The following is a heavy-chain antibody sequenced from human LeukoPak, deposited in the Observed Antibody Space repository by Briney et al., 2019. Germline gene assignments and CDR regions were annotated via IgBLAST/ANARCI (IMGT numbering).Heavy chain of an antibody. Sequence: SETLSLTCTVSGGSISSSSYYWGWIRQPPGQGLEWLGCIYYSGNTYYNPPLKSRFTISVDTSKNQSSLKLSSVTAADTAVYYCARHSVTVLLWFGESYFDYWGQGTLVTVSS. CDR1: GGSISSSSYY. J-gene: IGHJ4*02. V-gene: IGHV4-39*01. CDR3: ARHSVTVLLWFGESYFDY. CDR2: IYYSGNT. D-gene: IGHD3-10*01.